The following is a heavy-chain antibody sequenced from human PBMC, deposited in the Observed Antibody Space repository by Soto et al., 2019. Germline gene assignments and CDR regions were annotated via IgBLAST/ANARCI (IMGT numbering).Heavy chain of an antibody. CDR1: GFIVSSSH. J-gene: IGHJ4*02. CDR2: LYNHGKT. V-gene: IGHV3-53*01. CDR3: ARLTEAERH. D-gene: IGHD1-1*01. Sequence: AWSLRLSCVVSGFIVSSSHMIWVRQAPGKGLEGVSILYNHGKTNYVDSVKGRFTITRDNSKNTVYLQMNSLRVEDTAVYYCARLTEAERHWGQGALVTVSS.